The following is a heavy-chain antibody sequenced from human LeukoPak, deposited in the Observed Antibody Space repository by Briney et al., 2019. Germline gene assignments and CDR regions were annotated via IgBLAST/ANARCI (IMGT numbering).Heavy chain of an antibody. J-gene: IGHJ6*03. Sequence: GASVKVSCKASGYTFTSYFMHWVRQAPGQGLEWMGMINPSGGSTSYAQKFQDRFTMTRDTSISTVYMELTRLRSDDTAVYYCARDPAHYYYLDVWGRGTTVTVSS. CDR1: GYTFTSYF. CDR3: ARDPAHYYYLDV. CDR2: INPSGGST. V-gene: IGHV1-46*01.